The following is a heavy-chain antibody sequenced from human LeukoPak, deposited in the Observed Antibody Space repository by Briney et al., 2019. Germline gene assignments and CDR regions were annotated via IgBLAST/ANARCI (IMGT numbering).Heavy chain of an antibody. CDR3: ANGISGSWSFDN. CDR2: IYPVDSDT. V-gene: IGHV5-51*01. CDR1: GYSFTRYW. D-gene: IGHD3-10*01. J-gene: IGHJ4*02. Sequence: HGESLKIPCQGSGYSFTRYWIGGVRQLHGKGLEWMGIIYPVDSDTRYSPSFQGEFTISVDKSISTAYLQWSSLKASDTDMYYCANGISGSWSFDNWGQGTLVTVSS.